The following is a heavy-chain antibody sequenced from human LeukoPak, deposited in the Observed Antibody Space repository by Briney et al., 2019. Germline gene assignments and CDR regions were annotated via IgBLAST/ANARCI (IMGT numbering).Heavy chain of an antibody. V-gene: IGHV1-8*01. D-gene: IGHD6-19*01. CDR2: MNPNSGNT. Sequence: ASVKVSCKASGYTFTKYYIHWVRQATGQGLEWMGWMNPNSGNTGYAQKFQGRVTMTRNTSISTAYMELSSLRSEDTAVYYCARGAVDGGFDPWGQGTLVTVSS. CDR1: GYTFTKYY. CDR3: ARGAVDGGFDP. J-gene: IGHJ5*02.